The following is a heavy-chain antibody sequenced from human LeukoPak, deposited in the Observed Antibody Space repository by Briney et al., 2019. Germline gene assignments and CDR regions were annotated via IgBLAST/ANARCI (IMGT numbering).Heavy chain of an antibody. CDR1: GRSISSGDYY. CDR2: IYYSGST. CDR3: ARGGYDFGVDY. V-gene: IGHV4-30-4*08. J-gene: IGHJ4*02. Sequence: SETLSLTCTVSGRSISSGDYYWSWIRQPPGKGLEWIGYIYYSGSTYYNPSLKSRVTISVDTSKNQFSLKLSSVTAADTAVYYCARGGYDFGVDYWGQGTLVTVSS. D-gene: IGHD5-12*01.